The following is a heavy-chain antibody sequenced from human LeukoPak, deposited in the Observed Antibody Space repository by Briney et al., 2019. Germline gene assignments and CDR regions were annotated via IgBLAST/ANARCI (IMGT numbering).Heavy chain of an antibody. J-gene: IGHJ4*02. V-gene: IGHV3-7*01. Sequence: PGGSLSLPYATSGLRHSNQWMLWAPQAPGKGLECVAMIKEDGSGKHYVDSVRGRFPVSRDNAKNSLYLQMSSLRAEDTGVDYCARSNSFPEMWGQGTLLTVSS. CDR3: ARSNSFPEM. CDR1: GLRHSNQW. CDR2: IKEDGSGK. D-gene: IGHD2/OR15-2a*01.